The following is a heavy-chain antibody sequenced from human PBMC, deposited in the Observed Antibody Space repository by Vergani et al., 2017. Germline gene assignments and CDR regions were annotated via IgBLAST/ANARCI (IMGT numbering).Heavy chain of an antibody. Sequence: QLQLQESGPGLVKPSETLSLTCTVSGGSISSSSYYWGWIRQPPGKGLEWIGSIYYSGSTYYNPSLKSRVTISVDTSKNQFSLKLSSVTAADPAVYYCARVRDGYNPNWFDPWGQGTLVTVSS. V-gene: IGHV4-39*07. CDR2: IYYSGST. D-gene: IGHD5-24*01. CDR1: GGSISSSSYY. J-gene: IGHJ5*02. CDR3: ARVRDGYNPNWFDP.